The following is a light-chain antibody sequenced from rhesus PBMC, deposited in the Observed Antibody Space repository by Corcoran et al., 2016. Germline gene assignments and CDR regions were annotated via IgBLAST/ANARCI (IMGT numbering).Light chain of an antibody. CDR3: QQGNSIPYS. CDR1: SIVSTIY. Sequence: EFVLTQSPTSMAVSQGERFTISCTASSIVSTIYLHWYQQKPGFPPRLLVYRTSTLASGVPSRFSGSGSGASDTLTISSMEAEDAANYYCQQGNSIPYSFGQGTKVEIK. V-gene: IGKV3-35*01. J-gene: IGKJ2*01. CDR2: RTS.